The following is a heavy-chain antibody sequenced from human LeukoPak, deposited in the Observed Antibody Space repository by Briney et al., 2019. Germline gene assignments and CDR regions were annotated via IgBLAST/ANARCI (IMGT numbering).Heavy chain of an antibody. Sequence: SQTLRVECTAAGGPLSRYFRSWIRQPAGKGLEWIGRIYTRGSTNYNPSLKSRVTMSVDTSKNQFSLKLSSVTAADTAVYYCAAIHSSSGYDYWGQGTLVTVSS. V-gene: IGHV4-4*07. CDR2: IYTRGST. CDR3: AAIHSSSGYDY. CDR1: GGPLSRYF. D-gene: IGHD6-13*01. J-gene: IGHJ4*02.